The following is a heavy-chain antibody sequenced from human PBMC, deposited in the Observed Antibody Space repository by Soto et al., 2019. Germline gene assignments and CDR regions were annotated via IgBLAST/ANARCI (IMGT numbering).Heavy chain of an antibody. CDR2: IYPGDSET. V-gene: IGHV5-51*01. J-gene: IGHJ4*02. CDR1: GYNFNTYW. Sequence: PGESLKISCEASGYNFNTYWIAWVRQMPGKGLEWMGMIYPGDSETKYSESFQGQVTMSVDNSLSIAYLQWRSLKASDTATYFCASGYWGPKGFFDHWGQGTLVTVSS. D-gene: IGHD3-22*01. CDR3: ASGYWGPKGFFDH.